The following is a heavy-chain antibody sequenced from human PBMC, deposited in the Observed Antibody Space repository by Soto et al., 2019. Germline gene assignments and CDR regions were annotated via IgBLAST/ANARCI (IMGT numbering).Heavy chain of an antibody. V-gene: IGHV3-30-3*01. D-gene: IGHD1-1*01. Sequence: QVQLVESGGGVVQPGRSLRLSCAASGFTFSSYAMHWVRQAPGKGLEWVAVISYDGSNKYYADSVKGRFTISRDNSKNSLYLETNSLRAEEPAVYYCARPLWGTAYNWGYFDLWGRGTLFTVSS. CDR3: ARPLWGTAYNWGYFDL. CDR1: GFTFSSYA. J-gene: IGHJ2*01. CDR2: ISYDGSNK.